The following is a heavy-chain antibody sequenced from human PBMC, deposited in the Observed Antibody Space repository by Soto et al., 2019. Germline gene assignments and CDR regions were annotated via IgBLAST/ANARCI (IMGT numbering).Heavy chain of an antibody. CDR2: ISYSGTT. J-gene: IGHJ5*02. CDR1: GDSISSINNY. CDR3: ARGRGYSYGLDP. D-gene: IGHD5-18*01. Sequence: QVQLQESGPGLVKPSQTLSLTCTVSGDSISSINNYWSWIRQPPGEGLEWMGFISYSGTTSYSPSLKRGVAISLDTSKNQFSLSMNFVTAADTAVYYCARGRGYSYGLDPWGQGSLVTVSS. V-gene: IGHV4-30-4*01.